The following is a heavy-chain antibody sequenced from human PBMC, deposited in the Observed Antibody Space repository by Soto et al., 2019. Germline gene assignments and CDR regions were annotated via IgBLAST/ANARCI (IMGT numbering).Heavy chain of an antibody. Sequence: QLQLQESGSGLVKPSQTLSLTCAVSGGSISRGGYSWSWIRQPPGKGLEWIGYIYHSGSTYYNPSLKSRVTLSVDRSKNQFSLKLSSVTAADTAVYCCAIVYRVVVAAGRPYNWFDPWGQGTLVTVSS. CDR2: IYHSGST. D-gene: IGHD2-15*01. V-gene: IGHV4-30-2*01. J-gene: IGHJ5*02. CDR1: GGSISRGGYS. CDR3: AIVYRVVVAAGRPYNWFDP.